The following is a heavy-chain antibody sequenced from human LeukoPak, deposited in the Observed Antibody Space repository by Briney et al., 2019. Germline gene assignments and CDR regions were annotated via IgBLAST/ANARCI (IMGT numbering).Heavy chain of an antibody. V-gene: IGHV3-23*01. CDR2: ISGSGGTT. J-gene: IGHJ3*02. CDR3: AKDYYYDSSGYYYGDAFDI. CDR1: GFTFSAYA. Sequence: SGGSLRLSCAASGFTFSAYAMAWVRQAPGKGLEWVSTISGSGGTTYSADSVKGRFTISRDNSKNILYLQVNSLRAGDTAVYYCAKDYYYDSSGYYYGDAFDIWAKGQWSPSLQ. D-gene: IGHD3-22*01.